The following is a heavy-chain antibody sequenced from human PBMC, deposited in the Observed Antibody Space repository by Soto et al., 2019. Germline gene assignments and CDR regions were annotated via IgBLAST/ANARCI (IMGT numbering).Heavy chain of an antibody. CDR2: TYYRSKWYN. V-gene: IGHV6-1*01. Sequence: SQTLSLTCAISGDSVSGKTVTWNWIRQSPSRGLEWLGRTYYRSKWYNDYAGSVKSRVTINPDTSRNQFSLQLNSVTPEDTAVYYCASDAGGSVNLDYWGQGTLVTVSS. D-gene: IGHD2-8*02. CDR3: ASDAGGSVNLDY. J-gene: IGHJ4*02. CDR1: GDSVSGKTVT.